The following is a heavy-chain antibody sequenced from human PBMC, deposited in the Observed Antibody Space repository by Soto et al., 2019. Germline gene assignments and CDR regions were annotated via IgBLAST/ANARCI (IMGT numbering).Heavy chain of an antibody. V-gene: IGHV3-23*01. Sequence: GGSLRLSCAASGFTFSSYAMSWVRQAPGKGLEWVSAISGSGGSTYYADSVKGRVTISRDNSKNTLYLQMNSLRAEDTAVYYCAKDKIAVAGTPYNWFDPWGQGTLATVSS. CDR2: ISGSGGST. CDR1: GFTFSSYA. J-gene: IGHJ5*02. CDR3: AKDKIAVAGTPYNWFDP. D-gene: IGHD6-19*01.